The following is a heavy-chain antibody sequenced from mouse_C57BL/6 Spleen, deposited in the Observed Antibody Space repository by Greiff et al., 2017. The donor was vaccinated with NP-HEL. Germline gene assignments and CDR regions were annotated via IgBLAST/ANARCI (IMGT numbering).Heavy chain of an antibody. D-gene: IGHD1-1*01. V-gene: IGHV5-17*01. CDR2: ISSGSSTI. CDR1: GFTFSDYG. J-gene: IGHJ3*01. Sequence: EVKLMESGGGLVKPGGSLKLSCAASGFTFSDYGMHWVRQAPEKGLEWVAYISSGSSTIYYADTVKGRFTISRDNAKNTLFLQMTSLRSEDTAMYYCARTDYGSSKGVAYWGQGTLVTVSA. CDR3: ARTDYGSSKGVAY.